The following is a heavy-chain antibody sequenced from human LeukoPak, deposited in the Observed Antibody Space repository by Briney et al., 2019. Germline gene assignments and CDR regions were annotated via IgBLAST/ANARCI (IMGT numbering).Heavy chain of an antibody. CDR2: IYPGDSDT. V-gene: IGHV5-51*01. Sequence: PGESLKISCKGSGYNFKNNWIGWVRQMPGKGLECMGIIYPGDSDTRYSPSFQGQVTISVDKSISTAYLQWSSLKASDTAIYYCVRQNVRGGSHQLAFDIWGQGTMLTVSS. J-gene: IGHJ3*02. CDR1: GYNFKNNW. CDR3: VRQNVRGGSHQLAFDI. D-gene: IGHD2-15*01.